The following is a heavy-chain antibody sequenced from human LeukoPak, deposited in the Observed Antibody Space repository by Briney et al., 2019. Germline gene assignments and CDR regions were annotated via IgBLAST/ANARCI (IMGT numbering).Heavy chain of an antibody. D-gene: IGHD6-13*01. J-gene: IGHJ4*02. V-gene: IGHV1-8*01. Sequence: ASVKVSCKASGYTFTSYDIHWVRQATGQGLEWMGWMNPNSGNTGYAQKFQGRVTMTRNTSISTAYMELSSLRSEDTAVYYCAIVYIPGAGTGDYWGQGTLVTVSS. CDR3: AIVYIPGAGTGDY. CDR2: MNPNSGNT. CDR1: GYTFTSYD.